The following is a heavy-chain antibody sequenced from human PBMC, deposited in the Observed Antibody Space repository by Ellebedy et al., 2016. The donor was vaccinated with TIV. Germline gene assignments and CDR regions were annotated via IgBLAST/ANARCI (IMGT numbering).Heavy chain of an antibody. D-gene: IGHD1-20*01. CDR3: ASNPRYNWNYPYYCMDV. CDR2: MNPNSGDT. V-gene: IGHV1-8*01. CDR1: GYTFTSYD. Sequence: ASVKVSXXASGYTFTSYDINWVRQATGQGLEWMGWMNPNSGDTVYAQKFQGRVTMTRYTSISTAYMELSSLRSEDTAVYYCASNPRYNWNYPYYCMDVWGKGTTVTVSS. J-gene: IGHJ6*03.